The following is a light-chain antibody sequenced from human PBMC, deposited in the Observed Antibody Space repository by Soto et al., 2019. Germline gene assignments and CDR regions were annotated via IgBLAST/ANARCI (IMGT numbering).Light chain of an antibody. Sequence: IVLTQSPSTLALSPGERATLSCWASQSVGTYIAWYKQKPGLAPRLVMFDSSTRATGIPDRFSGSGSGTDFTLTISRLEHEDFAVYFCQQYGNSHQITFGQGTRLEIK. CDR1: QSVGTY. V-gene: IGKV3D-20*01. CDR2: DSS. CDR3: QQYGNSHQIT. J-gene: IGKJ5*01.